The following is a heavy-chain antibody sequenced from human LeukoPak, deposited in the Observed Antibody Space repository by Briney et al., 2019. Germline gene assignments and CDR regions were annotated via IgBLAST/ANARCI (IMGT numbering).Heavy chain of an antibody. CDR2: IIPILGIA. CDR3: ARDQPAATPDHYFDY. J-gene: IGHJ4*02. D-gene: IGHD6-25*01. Sequence: SVKVSCKASGGTFSSYAISWVRQAPGQGLEWRGRIIPILGIANYAQKFQGRVTITADKSTSTAYMELSSLRSEDTAVYYCARDQPAATPDHYFDYWGQGTLVTVSS. CDR1: GGTFSSYA. V-gene: IGHV1-69*04.